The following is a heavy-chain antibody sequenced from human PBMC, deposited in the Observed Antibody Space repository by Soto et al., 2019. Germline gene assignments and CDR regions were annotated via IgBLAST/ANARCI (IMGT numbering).Heavy chain of an antibody. CDR1: GFTFGDSY. CDR2: ISPGSRYP. CDR3: ARYAAEVTTFFDQ. Sequence: GGSLRLSCAGSGFTFGDSYMSWIRQAPGKGLEWLSYISPGSRYPAYADSVKGRFTISRDNAKKSLYLEMHSLRAEDTAMYYCARYAAEVTTFFDQWGQGTLVTVSS. V-gene: IGHV3-11*06. D-gene: IGHD4-17*01. J-gene: IGHJ4*02.